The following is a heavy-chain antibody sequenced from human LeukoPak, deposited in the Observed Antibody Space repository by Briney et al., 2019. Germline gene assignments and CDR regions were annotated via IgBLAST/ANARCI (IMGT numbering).Heavy chain of an antibody. D-gene: IGHD3-22*01. CDR1: GFTFSSYS. V-gene: IGHV3-21*04. CDR3: ARDYDSSGYSDAFDI. J-gene: IGHJ3*02. Sequence: PGGSLRLSCAASGFTFSSYSMNWVRQAPGKGLEWVSSISSSSSYIYYADSVKGRFTISRDNAKNSLYLQMNSLRAEDTALYYCARDYDSSGYSDAFDIWGQGTMVTVSS. CDR2: ISSSSSYI.